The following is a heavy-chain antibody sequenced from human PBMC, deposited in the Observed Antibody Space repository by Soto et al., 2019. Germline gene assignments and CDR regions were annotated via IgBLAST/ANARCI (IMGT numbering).Heavy chain of an antibody. CDR3: ARQLFSDVWLGNAFDI. D-gene: IGHD2-8*02. CDR2: MNPNSGNT. V-gene: IGHV1-8*01. J-gene: IGHJ3*02. CDR1: GYTFTSYD. Sequence: ASVKVSCKASGYTFTSYDINWVRQATGQGLEWMGWMNPNSGNTGYAQKFQGRVTMTRNTSISTAYMELSSLRSEDTAVYYCARQLFSDVWLGNAFDISGQGTMVTVSS.